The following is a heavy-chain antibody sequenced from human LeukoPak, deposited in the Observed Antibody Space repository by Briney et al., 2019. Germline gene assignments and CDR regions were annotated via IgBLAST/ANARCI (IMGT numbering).Heavy chain of an antibody. CDR2: INHSGST. D-gene: IGHD3-3*01. CDR1: GGSFSGYY. V-gene: IGHV4-34*01. J-gene: IGHJ4*02. Sequence: PSETLSLTCAVYGGSFSGYYWSWIRQPPGKGLEWIGVINHSGSTNYNPSLKSRVTISVDTSKNQFSLKLSSVTAADTAVYYCARKAIFGVVIILYYFDYWGQGTLVTVSS. CDR3: ARKAIFGVVIILYYFDY.